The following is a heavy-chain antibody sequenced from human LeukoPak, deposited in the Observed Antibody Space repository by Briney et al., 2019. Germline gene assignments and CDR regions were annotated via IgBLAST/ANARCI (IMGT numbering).Heavy chain of an antibody. CDR3: ARDRAARDYYGMDV. Sequence: PGGSLRLSCAASGFTISSYWMSWVRQAPGKGLEWVASIKQDGSERYYVDSVKGRFTISRDNSKNTLYLQMNSLRAEDTAVYYCARDRAARDYYGMDVWGQGTTVTVSS. D-gene: IGHD6-6*01. CDR1: GFTISSYW. V-gene: IGHV3-7*01. CDR2: IKQDGSER. J-gene: IGHJ6*02.